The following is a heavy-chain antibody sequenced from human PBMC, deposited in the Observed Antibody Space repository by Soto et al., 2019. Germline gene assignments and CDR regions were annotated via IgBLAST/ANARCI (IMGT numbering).Heavy chain of an antibody. CDR1: GGTLSSYA. V-gene: IGHV1-69*06. J-gene: IGHJ6*02. CDR2: IIPIFGTA. D-gene: IGHD3-10*01. Sequence: ASVKVSCKASGGTLSSYAISWVRQAPGQGLEWMGGIIPIFGTANYAQKFQGRVTITADKSTSTAYMELSSLRSEDTAVYYCARPGWGSGNLPLNYYYYGMDVWDQGTTVTVSS. CDR3: ARPGWGSGNLPLNYYYYGMDV.